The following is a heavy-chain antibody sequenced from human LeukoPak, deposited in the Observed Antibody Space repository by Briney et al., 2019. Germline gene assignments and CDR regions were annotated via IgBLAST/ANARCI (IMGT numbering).Heavy chain of an antibody. CDR2: IYYSGST. V-gene: IGHV4-59*12. CDR1: GGSISSYY. Sequence: SETLSLTCTVSGGSISSYYWSWIRQPPGKGLEWIGYIYYSGSTNYNPSLKSRVTMSVDTSKNQFSLRLSSVTAADTAVYYCARDGGSSSWYVWFDPWGQGTLVTVSS. D-gene: IGHD6-13*01. CDR3: ARDGGSSSWYVWFDP. J-gene: IGHJ5*02.